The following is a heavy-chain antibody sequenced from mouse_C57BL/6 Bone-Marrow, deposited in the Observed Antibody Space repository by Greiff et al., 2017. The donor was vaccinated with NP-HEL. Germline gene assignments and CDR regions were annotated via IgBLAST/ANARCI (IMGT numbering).Heavy chain of an antibody. D-gene: IGHD1-3*01. CDR1: GFTFSSYA. Sequence: EVKLVESGGGLVKPGGSLKLSCAASGFTFSSYAMSWVRQTPEKRLEWVATISDGGSYTYYPDNVKGRFTISRDNAKNNLYLQMSHLKSEDTAMYYCARERGNNAFFAYWGQGTLVTVSA. J-gene: IGHJ3*01. CDR3: ARERGNNAFFAY. V-gene: IGHV5-4*01. CDR2: ISDGGSYT.